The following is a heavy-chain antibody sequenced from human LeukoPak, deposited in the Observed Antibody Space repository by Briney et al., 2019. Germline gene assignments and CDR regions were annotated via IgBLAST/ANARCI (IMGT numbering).Heavy chain of an antibody. V-gene: IGHV4-34*01. CDR2: INHSGST. CDR1: GGSFSGYY. J-gene: IGHJ4*02. CDR3: ARVAPGYCSGGSCPNQPFDY. D-gene: IGHD2-15*01. Sequence: SETLSLTCAVYGGSFSGYYWSWIRQPPGKGLEWIGEINHSGSTNYNPSLKSRVTISVDTSKNQFSLKLSSVTAADTAVYYCARVAPGYCSGGSCPNQPFDYWGQGTLVTVSS.